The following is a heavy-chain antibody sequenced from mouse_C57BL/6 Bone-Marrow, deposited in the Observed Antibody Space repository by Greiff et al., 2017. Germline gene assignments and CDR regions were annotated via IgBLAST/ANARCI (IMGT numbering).Heavy chain of an antibody. D-gene: IGHD1-1*01. V-gene: IGHV1-5*01. CDR3: TRGYYGSIPFFAY. J-gene: IGHJ3*01. CDR1: GYTFTSYW. Sequence: VQLQQSGTVLARPGASVKMSCKTSGYTFTSYWMHWVKQRPGQGLAWIGAIYPGNSDTSYNQKFKGKAKLTAVTSASTAYMELSSLTNEDSAVYYCTRGYYGSIPFFAYWGQGTLVTVSA. CDR2: IYPGNSDT.